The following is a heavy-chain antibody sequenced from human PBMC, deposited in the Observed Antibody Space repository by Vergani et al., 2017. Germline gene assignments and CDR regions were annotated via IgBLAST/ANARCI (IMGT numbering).Heavy chain of an antibody. CDR3: ARHLRQQPNDY. CDR1: GYSISSGYY. Sequence: QVQLQESGPGLVKPSETLYLTCAVSGYSISSGYYWGWIRQPPGKGLEWIGSIYHSGSTYYNPSLKSRVTISVDTSKNQFSLKLSSVTAADTAVYYCARHLRQQPNDYWGQGTLVTVSS. CDR2: IYHSGST. V-gene: IGHV4-38-2*01. J-gene: IGHJ4*02. D-gene: IGHD6-13*01.